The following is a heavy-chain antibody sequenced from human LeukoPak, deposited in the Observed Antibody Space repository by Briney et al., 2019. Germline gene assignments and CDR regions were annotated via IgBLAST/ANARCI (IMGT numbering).Heavy chain of an antibody. J-gene: IGHJ4*02. CDR1: GYTFTSYY. V-gene: IGHV1-46*01. D-gene: IGHD6-13*01. CDR2: INPSGGSI. CDR3: ARVALPGIAAEFDY. Sequence: ATVKVSCKASGYTFTSYYMHLVPKAPGHMLEWIVIINPSGGSISYAQKFQARVTMTRDTSTSTVYMELSSLRSEDTAVYYCARVALPGIAAEFDYWGQGSLVTVSS.